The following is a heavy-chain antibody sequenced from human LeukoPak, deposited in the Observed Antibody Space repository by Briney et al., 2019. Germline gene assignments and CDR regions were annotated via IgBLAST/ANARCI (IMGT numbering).Heavy chain of an antibody. CDR1: GFSFSGSG. J-gene: IGHJ3*02. Sequence: PGGSLRLSCAASGFSFSGSGMHWVRQASGKGLEWVGHIRSKADNYATTYPASVEGRFTISRDDSKNTAYLHMNSLKTEDTAVYYCTRHNYDRSGYGAFDIWGQGTMVTVSS. V-gene: IGHV3-73*01. D-gene: IGHD3-22*01. CDR2: IRSKADNYAT. CDR3: TRHNYDRSGYGAFDI.